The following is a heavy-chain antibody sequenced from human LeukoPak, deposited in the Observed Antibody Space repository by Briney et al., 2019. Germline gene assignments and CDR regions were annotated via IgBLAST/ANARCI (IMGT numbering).Heavy chain of an antibody. CDR2: ITTGDGNT. Sequence: GGSLRLSCAASGFTFSRYSMNWVRQVPGKGLKWVSTITTGDGNTYYADSVKGRFTVSRDDSKNTLYLQMNSLRAEDTAVYYCAKDGGLWVSAHWGDSWGRGTLVTVSS. CDR1: GFTFSRYS. J-gene: IGHJ4*02. V-gene: IGHV3-23*01. CDR3: AKDGGLWVSAHWGDS. D-gene: IGHD7-27*01.